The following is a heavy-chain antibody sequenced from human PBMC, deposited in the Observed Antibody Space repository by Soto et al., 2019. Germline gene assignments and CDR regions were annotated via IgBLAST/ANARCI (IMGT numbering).Heavy chain of an antibody. CDR2: ISPYTGNT. D-gene: IGHD3-16*01. CDR3: VMVDNYVTPTPQDV. CDR1: GYIFVNYG. J-gene: IGHJ6*02. V-gene: IGHV1-18*01. Sequence: QVQLVQSGDEVKKPGASVKVSCKASGYIFVNYGIAWVRQAPGQGLEWMGWISPYTGNTHSATKVQGRLTMTTDTYPSTAYMDVGRLTSDDTAVYYCVMVDNYVTPTPQDVWGQGNTVTVSS.